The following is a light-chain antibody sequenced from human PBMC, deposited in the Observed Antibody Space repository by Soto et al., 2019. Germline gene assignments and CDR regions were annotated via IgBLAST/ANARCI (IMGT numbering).Light chain of an antibody. Sequence: QSVLTQPASVSGSPGQSITISCTGTSSDVGGYNYVSWYQHHPGKAPKLIIYDVSQRPSGVPDRFSGSKSGNTASLTVSGLPAEDEADYYLNSYADSKTYVFGSWTTVTVL. V-gene: IGLV2-8*01. CDR3: NSYADSKTYV. CDR1: SSDVGGYNY. CDR2: DVS. J-gene: IGLJ1*01.